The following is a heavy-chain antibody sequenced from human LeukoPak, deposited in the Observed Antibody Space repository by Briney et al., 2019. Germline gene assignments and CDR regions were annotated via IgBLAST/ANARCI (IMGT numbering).Heavy chain of an antibody. CDR1: GASIRDHY. CDR3: ARRIDLAGSTLDY. D-gene: IGHD3-9*01. J-gene: IGHJ4*02. Sequence: SETLSLTCTVSGASIRDHYWSWIRQPPGKGLEWLGSIYYSGSTSYNPSLKRRVTISVDTSKNQFSLKLSSVTAADTAVYYCARRIDLAGSTLDYWGQGALVTVSS. CDR2: IYYSGST. V-gene: IGHV4-59*05.